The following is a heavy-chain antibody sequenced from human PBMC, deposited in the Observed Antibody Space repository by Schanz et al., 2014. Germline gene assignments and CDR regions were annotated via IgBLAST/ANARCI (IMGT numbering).Heavy chain of an antibody. Sequence: DVQLLESGGGLVQPGGSLRLSCAASGFTFNSYAMTWVRQAPGKGLEWVSSISHSGGSKYYADSVKGRFTISRDNSENTLYLQMNRRSADDTAVFYCAKGMGLCIGGTCYDSYYYGMDVWGQGTTVTVSS. CDR1: GFTFNSYA. D-gene: IGHD2-15*01. CDR3: AKGMGLCIGGTCYDSYYYGMDV. J-gene: IGHJ6*02. V-gene: IGHV3-23*01. CDR2: ISHSGGSK.